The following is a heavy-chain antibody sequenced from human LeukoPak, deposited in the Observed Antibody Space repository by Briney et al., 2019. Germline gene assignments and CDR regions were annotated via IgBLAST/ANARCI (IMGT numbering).Heavy chain of an antibody. D-gene: IGHD1-26*01. CDR2: ISYDGSNK. J-gene: IGHJ3*02. CDR3: ARDPTIVGANDAFDI. CDR1: GFTFTSYA. Sequence: GGSLRLSCAASGFTFTSYAMSWVRQAPGKGLEWVAVISYDGSNKYYADSVKGRFTISRDNSKNTLYLQMNSLRAEDTAVYYCARDPTIVGANDAFDIWGQGTMVTVSS. V-gene: IGHV3-30-3*01.